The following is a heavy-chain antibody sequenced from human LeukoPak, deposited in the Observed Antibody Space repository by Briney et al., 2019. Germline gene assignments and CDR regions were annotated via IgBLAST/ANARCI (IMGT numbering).Heavy chain of an antibody. D-gene: IGHD1-26*01. CDR1: GFTFSSAW. CDR3: ITRPNPVGY. V-gene: IGHV3-15*01. CDR2: IKTKTDGGTT. Sequence: GGSLRLSCAASGFTFSSAWMSWVRQAPGKGLEWVGRIKTKTDGGTTDYAAPVKGRFTISRDDSKDTLYLQMNSLTTEDTAAYYCITRPNPVGYWGQGTLVTVSS. J-gene: IGHJ4*02.